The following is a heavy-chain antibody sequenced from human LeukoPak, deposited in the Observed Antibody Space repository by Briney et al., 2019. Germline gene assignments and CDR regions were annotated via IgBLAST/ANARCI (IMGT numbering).Heavy chain of an antibody. J-gene: IGHJ3*02. CDR2: IHHSGTT. CDR3: ARGRSSGWQRAFDI. V-gene: IGHV4-4*02. Sequence: PSGTLSLTCTVSGGSISSSNWWGWVRQPPGKGLECIGEIHHSGTTNYNPSLKSRVTISVDKSKNEFSLKLNSVTAADTAVYYCARGRSSGWQRAFDIWGQGTMVTVSS. CDR1: GGSISSSNW. D-gene: IGHD6-19*01.